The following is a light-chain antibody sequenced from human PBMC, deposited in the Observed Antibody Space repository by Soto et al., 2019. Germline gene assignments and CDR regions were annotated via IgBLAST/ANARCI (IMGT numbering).Light chain of an antibody. CDR2: STS. V-gene: IGLV1-44*01. Sequence: QSVLTQPPSASGTPGQRVTISCSGSSSNVAGHAVNWYQQLPGTAPRLLIYSTSERPSGVPDRFSASRSGTSASLAISWLQSEDEADYYSASWDDALNGWLFGGGTKLTVL. J-gene: IGLJ3*02. CDR3: ASWDDALNGWL. CDR1: SSNVAGHA.